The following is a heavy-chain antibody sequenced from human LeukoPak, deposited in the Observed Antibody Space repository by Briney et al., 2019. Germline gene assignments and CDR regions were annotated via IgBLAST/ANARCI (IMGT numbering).Heavy chain of an antibody. Sequence: PGGSLRLSCAASGFTFSSYWMSWVRQAPGKGLEWVANIKQDGSEKYYVDSVKGRFTISRDNAKNSLYLQMNSLRAEDTAVYYCARAAYSFLLTGYSIHFDNWGQGTLVTVSS. CDR2: IKQDGSEK. V-gene: IGHV3-7*01. CDR1: GFTFSSYW. D-gene: IGHD3-9*01. CDR3: ARAAYSFLLTGYSIHFDN. J-gene: IGHJ4*02.